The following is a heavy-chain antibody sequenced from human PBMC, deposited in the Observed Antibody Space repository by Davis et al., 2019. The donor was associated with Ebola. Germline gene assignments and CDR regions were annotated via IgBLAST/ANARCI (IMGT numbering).Heavy chain of an antibody. CDR3: ARKSGSAYYFDY. CDR1: GGSISSGDYY. Sequence: SETLSLTCTVSGGSISSGDYYWTWIRQPPGKGLEWIGYIYYSGNAWYNPSLKSRVTISVDTSKNQFSLKLNSVTAADTAVYYCARKSGSAYYFDYWGQGTLVTVSS. V-gene: IGHV4-30-4*08. CDR2: IYYSGNA. J-gene: IGHJ4*02. D-gene: IGHD5-12*01.